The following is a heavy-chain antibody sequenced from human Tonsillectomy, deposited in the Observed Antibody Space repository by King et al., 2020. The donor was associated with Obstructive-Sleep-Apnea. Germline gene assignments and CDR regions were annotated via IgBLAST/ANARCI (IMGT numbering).Heavy chain of an antibody. V-gene: IGHV3-15*01. CDR1: GFTFSNAW. D-gene: IGHD1-26*01. Sequence: VQLVESGGGLVKPGGSLRLSCAASGFTFSNAWMSWVHQAPGKGLGWVGRIKSKTDGGTTDYAAPVKGRFTISRDDSKNTLYLQMNSLKTEDTAVYYCTTGPYSGSYHIDYWGQGTLVTVSS. J-gene: IGHJ4*02. CDR2: IKSKTDGGTT. CDR3: TTGPYSGSYHIDY.